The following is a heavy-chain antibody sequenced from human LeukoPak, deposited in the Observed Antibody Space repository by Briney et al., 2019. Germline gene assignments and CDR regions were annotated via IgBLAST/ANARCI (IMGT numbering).Heavy chain of an antibody. Sequence: PSQTLSLTCTVSGGSISSGDYYWSWIRQPPGKGLEWIGYIYYSGSTYYNPSRKSRVTISVDTSKNQFSLKLSSVTAADTAVYYCAREAPQLRLFDYWGQGTLVTVSS. CDR1: GGSISSGDYY. V-gene: IGHV4-30-4*08. J-gene: IGHJ4*02. CDR3: AREAPQLRLFDY. CDR2: IYYSGST. D-gene: IGHD2-2*01.